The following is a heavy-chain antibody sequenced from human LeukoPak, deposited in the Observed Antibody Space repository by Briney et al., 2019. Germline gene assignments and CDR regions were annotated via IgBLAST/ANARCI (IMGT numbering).Heavy chain of an antibody. CDR1: GFTVSSNY. D-gene: IGHD4-17*01. V-gene: IGHV3-53*01. J-gene: IGHJ4*02. Sequence: GGSLRLSCAASGFTVSSNYMGWVRQAPGKGLEWGSDIYSGGSPYYADCVKGRFTISRDNSKNTLYLQMNSLRAEDTAVYDCASSSYGDYTFDYWGQGTLVTVSS. CDR2: IYSGGSP. CDR3: ASSSYGDYTFDY.